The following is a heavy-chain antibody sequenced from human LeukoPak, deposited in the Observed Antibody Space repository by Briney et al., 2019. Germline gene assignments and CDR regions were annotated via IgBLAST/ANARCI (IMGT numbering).Heavy chain of an antibody. CDR2: IRYDGSNQ. CDR1: GFTFSSYS. CDR3: AKDGGAFDVDY. Sequence: GGSLRLSCAASGFTFSSYSMNWVRQAPGKGLEWVAFIRYDGSNQYYAASVKGRFTISRDSSKNTLYLQMNSLRPEDTAVYSCAKDGGAFDVDYWGQGTLVTVSS. V-gene: IGHV3-30*02. J-gene: IGHJ4*02. D-gene: IGHD2-15*01.